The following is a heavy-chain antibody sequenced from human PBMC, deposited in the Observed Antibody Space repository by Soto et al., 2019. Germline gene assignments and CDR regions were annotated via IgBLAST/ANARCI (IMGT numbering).Heavy chain of an antibody. V-gene: IGHV1-18*01. D-gene: IGHD3-10*01. CDR1: GYTFTNYG. CDR3: ARDLFTMVRGAMTS. J-gene: IGHJ5*02. CDR2: ITTDKGET. Sequence: ASVKVSCKTSGYTFTNYGISWVRQAPGQGLEWMGWITTDKGETTYAQKFQGRVTITADESTSTAYMELSSLRSEDTAVYYCARDLFTMVRGAMTSWGQGTLVTVSS.